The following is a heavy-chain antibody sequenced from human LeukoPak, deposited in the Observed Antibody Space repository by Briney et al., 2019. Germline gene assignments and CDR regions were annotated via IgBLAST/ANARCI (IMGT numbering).Heavy chain of an antibody. CDR2: ISWNSDTI. CDR1: GFTFDDYA. CDR3: AKGIAAAGTVSFDY. V-gene: IGHV3-9*01. Sequence: PGGSLRLSCAASGFTFDDYAMYWVRQVPGKGLEWVSSISWNSDTIDYADSVKGRFTISRDNAKNSLYLQMNSLRTEDTALYYCAKGIAAAGTVSFDYWGQGTLVTVSS. J-gene: IGHJ4*02. D-gene: IGHD6-13*01.